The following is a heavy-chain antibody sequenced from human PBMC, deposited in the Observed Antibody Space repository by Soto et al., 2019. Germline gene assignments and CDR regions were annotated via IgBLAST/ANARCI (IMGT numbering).Heavy chain of an antibody. J-gene: IGHJ6*02. CDR2: INPKSGGT. CDR1: GDTFTGYH. Sequence: ASVKVSCKASGDTFTGYHIRWVRQAPGQGLEWLGRINPKSGGTSTAQKFQGWVTMTTDTSISTASMELTRLTSDDTAIYYCAGRDYTDCYNGVCSFVFHDDIDVRGQGNTVTVSS. V-gene: IGHV1-2*04. CDR3: AGRDYTDCYNGVCSFVFHDDIDV. D-gene: IGHD2-8*01.